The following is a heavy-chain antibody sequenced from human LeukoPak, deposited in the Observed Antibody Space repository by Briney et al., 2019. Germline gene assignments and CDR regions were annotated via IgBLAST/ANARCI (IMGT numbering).Heavy chain of an antibody. CDR2: NYYSGST. V-gene: IGHV4-39*01. CDR1: GGSISSSSYY. CDR3: ARQRRDSRDLYCTNGVCYTDWFDP. D-gene: IGHD2-8*01. Sequence: SKTLSLTCTVSGGSISSSSYYWGWIRQPPGKGLEWIGSNYYSGSTYYNPSLKSRVTISVDTSKNQFSLKLSSVTAADTAVYYCARQRRDSRDLYCTNGVCYTDWFDPWGQGTLVTVSS. J-gene: IGHJ5*02.